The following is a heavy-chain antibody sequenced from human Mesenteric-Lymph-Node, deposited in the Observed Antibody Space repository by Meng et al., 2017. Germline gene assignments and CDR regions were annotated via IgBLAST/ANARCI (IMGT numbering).Heavy chain of an antibody. D-gene: IGHD5-18*01. J-gene: IGHJ6*02. CDR3: ARVSVTRHYGMDV. CDR2: IYYSGST. CDR1: GGSFSGYY. Sequence: SETLSLTCAVYGGSFSGYYWSWIRQHPGKGLEWIGYIYYSGSTYYNPSLKSRVTISVDTSKNQFSLKLSSVTAADTAVYYCARVSVTRHYGMDVWGQGTTVTVSS. V-gene: IGHV4-31*11.